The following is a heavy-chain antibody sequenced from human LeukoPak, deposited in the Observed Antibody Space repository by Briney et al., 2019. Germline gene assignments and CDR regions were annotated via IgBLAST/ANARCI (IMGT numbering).Heavy chain of an antibody. Sequence: GGSLRLSREGSGFTFSNYWMGWVRQAPGKGLQWVANIKTDGSEKYYVDSVKGRFTISRDNAKNSLYLQMNSLRAEDTAVYYCATYSSLNRREFQYWGQGTLLTVSS. J-gene: IGHJ1*01. D-gene: IGHD3-22*01. CDR1: GFTFSNYW. V-gene: IGHV3-7*01. CDR2: IKTDGSEK. CDR3: ATYSSLNRREFQY.